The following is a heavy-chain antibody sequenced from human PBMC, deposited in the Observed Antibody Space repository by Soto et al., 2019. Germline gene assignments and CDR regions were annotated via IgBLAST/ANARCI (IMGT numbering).Heavy chain of an antibody. CDR3: AKDYVSVKVREWLVPPSPYFDY. J-gene: IGHJ4*02. D-gene: IGHD6-19*01. CDR1: GFTFSSYA. V-gene: IGHV3-23*01. CDR2: VSGSGGST. Sequence: GGSLRLSCAASGFTFSSYAMSWVRQAPGKGLEWVSAVSGSGGSTYYADSVKGRFTISRDNSKNTLYLQMNSLRAEDTAVYYCAKDYVSVKVREWLVPPSPYFDYWGQGTLVTVSS.